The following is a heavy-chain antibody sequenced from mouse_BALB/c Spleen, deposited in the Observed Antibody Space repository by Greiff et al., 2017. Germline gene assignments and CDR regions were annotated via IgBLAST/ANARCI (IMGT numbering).Heavy chain of an antibody. CDR2: IYPGNSDT. CDR1: GYSFTSYW. CDR3: TRGGFWEPPYYAMDY. Sequence: VQLKESGTVLVRPGASVKMSCTASGYSFTSYWMHWVKQRPGQGLEWIGAIYPGNSDTSYNQKFKGKATLTAVTSASTAYMELSSLTNEDSAVYYCTRGGFWEPPYYAMDYWGQGTSVTVSS. J-gene: IGHJ4*01. D-gene: IGHD4-1*01. V-gene: IGHV1-5*01.